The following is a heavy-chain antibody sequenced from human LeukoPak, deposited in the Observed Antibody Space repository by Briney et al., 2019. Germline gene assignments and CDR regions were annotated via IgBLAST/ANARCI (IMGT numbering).Heavy chain of an antibody. J-gene: IGHJ4*02. CDR3: TTPMYDYVWGSYMM. Sequence: GGSLRLSCAASGFTFSNAWMSWVRQAPGKGLEWVGRIKSKTDGGTTDYVAPVKGRFTISRDDSKNTLCLQMNSLKTEDTAVYYCTTPMYDYVWGSYMMWGQGTLVTVSS. D-gene: IGHD3-16*01. V-gene: IGHV3-15*01. CDR2: IKSKTDGGTT. CDR1: GFTFSNAW.